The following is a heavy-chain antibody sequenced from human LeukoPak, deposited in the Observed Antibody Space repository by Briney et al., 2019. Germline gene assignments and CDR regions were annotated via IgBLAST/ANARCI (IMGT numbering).Heavy chain of an antibody. J-gene: IGHJ4*02. CDR3: ARVADTSGYYYGLEYYFDY. CDR1: AGSTSSYY. Sequence: SHSLSLTCTGSAGSTSSYYWSWIRQPPGKGLEWIGYIYYSGGTNYNPSLKSRVTISVDTSKNQFSLKLSSVTAADTAVYYWARVADTSGYYYGLEYYFDYWGQGTLVTVSS. CDR2: IYYSGGT. D-gene: IGHD3-22*01. V-gene: IGHV4-59*07.